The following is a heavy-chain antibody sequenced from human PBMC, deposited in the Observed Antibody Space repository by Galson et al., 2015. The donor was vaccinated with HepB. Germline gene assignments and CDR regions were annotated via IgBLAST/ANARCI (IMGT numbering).Heavy chain of an antibody. J-gene: IGHJ4*02. CDR2: ISSNGGST. V-gene: IGHV3-64*02. CDR1: GFTFSSYA. CDR3: ARGGYYFDY. Sequence: SLRLSCAASGFTFSSYAMHWVRQAPGKGPEYVSAISSNGGSTYYADSVKGRFTISRDNSKNTLYLQMGSLRAEDMAVYYCARGGYYFDYWGQGTLVTVSS.